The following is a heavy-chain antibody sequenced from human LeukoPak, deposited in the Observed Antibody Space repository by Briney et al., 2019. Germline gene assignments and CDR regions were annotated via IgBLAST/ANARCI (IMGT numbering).Heavy chain of an antibody. J-gene: IGHJ4*02. CDR3: ARLTIFGVARDY. CDR1: GYSISSGYY. CDR2: IYYSGST. D-gene: IGHD3-3*01. Sequence: SETLSLTCAVSGYSISSGYYWGWIRQPPGKGLEWIGSIYYSGSTYYNPSLKSRVTISVDTSKNQFSLKLSSVTAADTAVYYCARLTIFGVARDYWGQGTLVTVSS. V-gene: IGHV4-38-2*01.